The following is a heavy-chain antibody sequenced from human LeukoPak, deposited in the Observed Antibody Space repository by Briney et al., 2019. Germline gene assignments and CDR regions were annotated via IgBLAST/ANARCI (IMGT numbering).Heavy chain of an antibody. CDR1: GYTFTSYG. D-gene: IGHD6-13*01. J-gene: IGHJ1*01. Sequence: GASVEVSCKASGYTFTSYGISWVRQAPGQGLEWMGWISAYNGNTNYAQKLQGRVTMTTDTSTSTAYMELRSLRSDDTAVYYCARDRLSSSWYSRYFQHWGQGTLVTVSS. CDR2: ISAYNGNT. CDR3: ARDRLSSSWYSRYFQH. V-gene: IGHV1-18*04.